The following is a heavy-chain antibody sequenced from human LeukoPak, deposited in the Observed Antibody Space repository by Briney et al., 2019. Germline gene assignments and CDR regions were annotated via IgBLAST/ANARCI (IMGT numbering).Heavy chain of an antibody. CDR3: ARDRGLATIKFYFDY. V-gene: IGHV1-8*03. Sequence: ASVKVSCKASGYTFTSDEIHWVRQATGQGLEWMGWMNPNSGNTGYAQKFQGRVTITADKSTSTAYMELSSLRSEDTAVYYCARDRGLATIKFYFDYWGQGTLVTVSS. CDR1: GYTFTSDE. CDR2: MNPNSGNT. J-gene: IGHJ4*02. D-gene: IGHD5-24*01.